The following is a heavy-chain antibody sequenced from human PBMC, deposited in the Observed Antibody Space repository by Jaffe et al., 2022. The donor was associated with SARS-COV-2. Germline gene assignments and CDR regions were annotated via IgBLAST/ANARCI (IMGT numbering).Heavy chain of an antibody. Sequence: QVQLQESGPGLVRPSETLSLTCTVSGYSISSGYYWDWIRQPPGKELEWIGSIYHSGTTFYNPSLRSRVTISVDTAKNQLSVKLSSVTAADTAVYYCAREGSPYYYMDVWGKGTTVTVSS. D-gene: IGHD3-10*01. CDR1: GYSISSGYY. CDR2: IYHSGTT. CDR3: AREGSPYYYMDV. V-gene: IGHV4-38-2*02. J-gene: IGHJ6*03.